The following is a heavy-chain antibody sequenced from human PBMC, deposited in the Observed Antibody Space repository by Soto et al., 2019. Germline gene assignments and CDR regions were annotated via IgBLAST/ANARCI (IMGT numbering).Heavy chain of an antibody. D-gene: IGHD2-2*01. CDR1: GGSISSYY. CDR3: ARVREYQPLLWPYYFDY. Sequence: SETLSLTCTVPGGSISSYYWSWIRQPPGKGLEWIGYIYYSGSTNYNPSLKSRVTISVDTSKNQFSLKLSSVTAADTAVYYCARVREYQPLLWPYYFDYWGQGTLVTVSS. CDR2: IYYSGST. V-gene: IGHV4-59*01. J-gene: IGHJ4*02.